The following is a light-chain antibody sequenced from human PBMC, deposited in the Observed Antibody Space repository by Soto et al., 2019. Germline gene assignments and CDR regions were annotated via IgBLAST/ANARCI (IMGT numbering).Light chain of an antibody. V-gene: IGLV2-14*01. CDR2: EVS. CDR1: SSDVGGYNY. Sequence: QSALTQPASVSGSPGQSITISCTGTSSDVGGYNYVSWYQQHPGKAPKLMIYEVSNRPSGVSNRFSGSKSGNTASRINSGLQSEDEADYYCSSYTSSSTGGYVFGTGTKLTVL. CDR3: SSYTSSSTGGYV. J-gene: IGLJ1*01.